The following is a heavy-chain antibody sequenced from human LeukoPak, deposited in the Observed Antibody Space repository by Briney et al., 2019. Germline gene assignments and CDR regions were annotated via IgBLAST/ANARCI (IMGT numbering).Heavy chain of an antibody. D-gene: IGHD2-21*02. Sequence: GASVKVSCKASGYTFTGYYMHWVRQAPGQGLEWMGWINPNSGGTNYAQKFQGRVTMTRDTSISTAYMELSRLRSDDTAVYYCARVMEAYCGGDCYSGFDYWGQGTLVTVSS. CDR3: ARVMEAYCGGDCYSGFDY. V-gene: IGHV1-2*02. J-gene: IGHJ4*02. CDR1: GYTFTGYY. CDR2: INPNSGGT.